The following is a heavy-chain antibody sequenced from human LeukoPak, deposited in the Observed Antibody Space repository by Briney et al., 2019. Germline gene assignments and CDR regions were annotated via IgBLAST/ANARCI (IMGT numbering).Heavy chain of an antibody. V-gene: IGHV4-39*07. Sequence: SETLSLTCAVSGASVSGSNYYWGWIRQPPGKGLEWIGNIYSSGSTYYNASLQSRVTISIDTSKNQFSLKLTSVTATDTAVYYCARGVDYYDSSYYLDYWGQGTLVTVSS. CDR2: IYSSGST. CDR1: GASVSGSNYY. D-gene: IGHD3-22*01. CDR3: ARGVDYYDSSYYLDY. J-gene: IGHJ4*02.